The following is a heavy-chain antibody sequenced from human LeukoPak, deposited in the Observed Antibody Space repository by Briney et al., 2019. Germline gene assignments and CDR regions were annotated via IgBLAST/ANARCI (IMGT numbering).Heavy chain of an antibody. D-gene: IGHD3-3*01. Sequence: SETLSLTCTVSGGSISSRSYSWRWIRQPAGKGLEWIGRIYTTGSTNYNPSLKSRITISVDTSKNQFSLKLSSVTAADTAVYYCARSRPPRRTTIFGDGAFDIWGQGTKVTVSS. CDR2: IYTTGST. J-gene: IGHJ3*02. CDR3: ARSRPPRRTTIFGDGAFDI. CDR1: GGSISSRSYS. V-gene: IGHV4-61*02.